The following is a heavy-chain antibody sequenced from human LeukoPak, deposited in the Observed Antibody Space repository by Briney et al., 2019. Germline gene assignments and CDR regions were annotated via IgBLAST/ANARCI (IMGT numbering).Heavy chain of an antibody. V-gene: IGHV3-43D*03. CDR2: ISWDGVST. Sequence: GGSLRLSCAASGFTFNSYAMNGVRQAPGKGLDWVSLISWDGVSTYYADSVKCRFTISRDNSKNSLYLQMNSLRAEDTALYYCAKEGQYYFDYWGQGTLVTVSS. J-gene: IGHJ4*02. CDR3: AKEGQYYFDY. D-gene: IGHD4-11*01. CDR1: GFTFNSYA.